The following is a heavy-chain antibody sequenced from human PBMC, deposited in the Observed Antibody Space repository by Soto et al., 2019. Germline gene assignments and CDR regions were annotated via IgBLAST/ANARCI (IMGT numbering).Heavy chain of an antibody. V-gene: IGHV4-30-2*01. CDR3: ARGSVLLWFGELLTNWFDP. D-gene: IGHD3-10*01. CDR2: IYHSGST. Sequence: SETLSLTCAVSGGSISSGGYSWSWIRQPPGKGLEWIGYIYHSGSTYYNPSLKSRVTISVDRSKNQFSLKLSSVTAADTAVYYCARGSVLLWFGELLTNWFDPWGQGTLVTVSS. J-gene: IGHJ5*02. CDR1: GGSISSGGYS.